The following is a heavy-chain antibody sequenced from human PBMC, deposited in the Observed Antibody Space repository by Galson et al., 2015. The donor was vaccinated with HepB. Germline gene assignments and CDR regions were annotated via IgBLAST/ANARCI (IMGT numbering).Heavy chain of an antibody. CDR1: GYTFTSYA. Sequence: SVKVSCKASGYTFTSYATHWVRQAPGQRLEWMGWINAGNGNTKYSQKFQGRVTITRDTSASTAYMELSSLRSEDTAVYYCAREDSSGYSGFDYWGQGTLVTVSS. V-gene: IGHV1-3*01. CDR3: AREDSSGYSGFDY. CDR2: INAGNGNT. J-gene: IGHJ4*02. D-gene: IGHD3-22*01.